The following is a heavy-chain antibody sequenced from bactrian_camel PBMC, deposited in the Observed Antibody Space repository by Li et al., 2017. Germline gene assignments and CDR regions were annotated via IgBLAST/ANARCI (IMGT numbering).Heavy chain of an antibody. D-gene: IGHD7*01. Sequence: VQLVESGGGSVQAGGSLRLSCGYTRSSNCMGWFRQTPGNEREGVAAIGTSGTIDYAGSVKGRFTISQDNAKNTLYLQMNSLKPEDTGMYYCAFEIQPRVGGLDYSQGAPMAPLCPTQGYWGHGTQVTVS. V-gene: IGHV3S53*01. CDR2: IGTSGTI. J-gene: IGHJ4*01. CDR3: AFEIQPRVGGLDYSQGAPMAPLCPTQGY. CDR1: YTRSSNC.